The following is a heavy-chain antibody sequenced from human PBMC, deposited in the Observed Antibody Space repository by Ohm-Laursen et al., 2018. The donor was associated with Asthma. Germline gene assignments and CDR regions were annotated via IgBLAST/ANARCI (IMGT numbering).Heavy chain of an antibody. CDR3: ATYGQHFPTWFDT. V-gene: IGHV1-69*17. Sequence: SSVKVSCKASGGTFSKYAVGWVRQAPGQGLEWMGGIIPLFDIVNYAQKFQGRVTITADKSTSTAYMELRSLRSEDTAVYYCATYGQHFPTWFDTWGQGTLVTVSS. CDR1: GGTFSKYA. CDR2: IIPLFDIV. D-gene: IGHD3-10*01. J-gene: IGHJ5*02.